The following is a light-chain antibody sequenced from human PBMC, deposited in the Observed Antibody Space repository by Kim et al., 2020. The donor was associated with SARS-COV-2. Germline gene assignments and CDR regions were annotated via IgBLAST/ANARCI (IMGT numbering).Light chain of an antibody. V-gene: IGKV1-17*01. CDR2: AAF. CDR3: LQYNSYPYT. CDR1: QGIGND. J-gene: IGKJ2*01. Sequence: DIQMTQSPSSLSASVGDRVTITCRASQGIGNDLAWYQQKPGKAPKRLFYAAFTVQTGVPSRFAGGRSGTEFTLTISSLQPEDFATYDCLQYNSYPYTFGQGTKLEI.